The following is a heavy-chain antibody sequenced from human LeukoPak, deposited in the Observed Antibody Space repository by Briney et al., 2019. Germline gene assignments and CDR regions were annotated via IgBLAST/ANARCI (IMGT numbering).Heavy chain of an antibody. D-gene: IGHD1-1*01. CDR1: GFTFSSHW. CDR3: ARDPWGYRAGVMDF. CDR2: INTDGTTT. J-gene: IGHJ4*02. V-gene: IGHV3-74*01. Sequence: GGSLRLSCGASGFTFSSHWMHWVRQAPGKGLVWVSRINTDGTTTDHADSVKGRFTISRDNAKNTLYVQMNSLRAEDTAVYFCARDPWGYRAGVMDFWGLGTLVTVSS.